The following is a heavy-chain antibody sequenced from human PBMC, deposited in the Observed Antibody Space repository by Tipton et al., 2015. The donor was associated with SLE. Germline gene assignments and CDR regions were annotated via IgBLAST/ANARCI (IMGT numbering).Heavy chain of an antibody. CDR1: GGSISSSSYY. CDR2: INHSGST. J-gene: IGHJ3*02. Sequence: LRLSCTVSGGSISSSSYYWGWIRQPPGKGLEWIGEINHSGSTNYNPSLKSRVTISVDTSKNQFSLKLSSVTAADTAVYYCARDCKGPFAFDIWGQGTMVTVSS. CDR3: ARDCKGPFAFDI. V-gene: IGHV4-39*07.